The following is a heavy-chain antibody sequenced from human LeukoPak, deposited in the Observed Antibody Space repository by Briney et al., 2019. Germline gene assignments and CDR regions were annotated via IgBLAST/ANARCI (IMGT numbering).Heavy chain of an antibody. D-gene: IGHD2-15*01. CDR3: ARGERYCSGGSCYDHDY. CDR1: GFTFSTYF. Sequence: GGSLRLSCAASGFTFSTYFMHWVRQAPGKGLEWVADIASDGSHTFYVESVKGRFTISRDNSKNTLYLQMNSLRAEDTAVYYCARGERYCSGGSCYDHDYWGQGTLVTVSS. J-gene: IGHJ4*02. CDR2: IASDGSHT. V-gene: IGHV3-30-3*01.